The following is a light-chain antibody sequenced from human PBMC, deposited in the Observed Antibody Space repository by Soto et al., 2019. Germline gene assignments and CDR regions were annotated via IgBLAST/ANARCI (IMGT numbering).Light chain of an antibody. Sequence: DFQMTQSPSALSASVGDRVTITCRASQSISTWLAWYQQKPGKAPKVLIYDASSLESGVPSRFRGSGSGTEFTLTISSLQPDDFATYYCQQYNDYSRTFGQGTKVELK. CDR2: DAS. J-gene: IGKJ1*01. CDR1: QSISTW. CDR3: QQYNDYSRT. V-gene: IGKV1-5*01.